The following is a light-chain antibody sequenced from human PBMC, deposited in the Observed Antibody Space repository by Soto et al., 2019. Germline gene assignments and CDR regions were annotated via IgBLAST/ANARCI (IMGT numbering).Light chain of an antibody. J-gene: IGKJ2*01. V-gene: IGKV1-39*01. CDR3: QQSYSVPYT. CDR2: AAS. Sequence: DIQMTQSPSSLSASVGDRVTITCRASQSLYTYLNWYQQKPGKAPKLLIYAASSLQSGVPSRFSGSSSGTHFTLTVSSLQPEDFATYFCQQSYSVPYTFGQGTELQIK. CDR1: QSLYTY.